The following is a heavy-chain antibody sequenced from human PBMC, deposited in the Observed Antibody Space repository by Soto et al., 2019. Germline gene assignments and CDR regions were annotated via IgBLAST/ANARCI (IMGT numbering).Heavy chain of an antibody. CDR2: INPHGGST. CDR1: RDTFTSYY. Sequence: ASVKVSCKAPRDTFTSYYINWVRQAPGQGLEWMGAINPHGGSTAYAQKFEGRVTLTRDTSASTVYMEVSSLTSEDTAMYYCARSSGGNFGIIIEGTNWFAPWGQGALVTVSS. D-gene: IGHD1-26*01. CDR3: ARSSGGNFGIIIEGTNWFAP. J-gene: IGHJ5*02. V-gene: IGHV1-46*01.